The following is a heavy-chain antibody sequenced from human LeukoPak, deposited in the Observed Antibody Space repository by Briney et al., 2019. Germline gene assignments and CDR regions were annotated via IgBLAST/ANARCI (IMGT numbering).Heavy chain of an antibody. CDR3: ARAADSSSTLSSLLY. CDR2: IDPSGGST. D-gene: IGHD3-22*01. J-gene: IGHJ4*02. V-gene: IGHV1-46*01. CDR1: GYTFTSFY. Sequence: ASVKVSCKASGYTFTSFYMHWVRQAPGQGLEWMGIIDPSGGSTSYAQKLQGRVTMTRDTSTSTVYMELSSLRSEDTAVYYCARAADSSSTLSSLLYWGQGTLVTVSS.